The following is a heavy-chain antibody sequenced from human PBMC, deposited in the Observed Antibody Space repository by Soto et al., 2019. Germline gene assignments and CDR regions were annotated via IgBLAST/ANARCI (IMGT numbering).Heavy chain of an antibody. Sequence: EVQLVESGGGLVQPGGSLRLSCAASGFTFSDHYMDWVRQAPGKGLEWVGRTRNKANSYTTEYAASVKGRFTISRDDSKNSLYLQINSLKTEDTAVYYCARASYWGQGTLVTVSS. CDR2: TRNKANSYTT. CDR1: GFTFSDHY. CDR3: ARASY. J-gene: IGHJ4*02. V-gene: IGHV3-72*01.